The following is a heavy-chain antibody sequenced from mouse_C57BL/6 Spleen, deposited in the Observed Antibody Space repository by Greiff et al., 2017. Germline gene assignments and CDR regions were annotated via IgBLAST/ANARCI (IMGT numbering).Heavy chain of an antibody. CDR3: ARGGSLYGYAMDY. Sequence: VQLQQSGAELVKPGASVKISCKASGYAFSSYWMNRVKQRPGKGLEWIGQIYPGDGDNNSNGKFKGKATLTADNSSSTAYMQLSSLTSEDSAVYFCARGGSLYGYAMDYWGQGTSVTVSS. CDR2: IYPGDGDN. V-gene: IGHV1-80*01. D-gene: IGHD2-12*01. CDR1: GYAFSSYW. J-gene: IGHJ4*01.